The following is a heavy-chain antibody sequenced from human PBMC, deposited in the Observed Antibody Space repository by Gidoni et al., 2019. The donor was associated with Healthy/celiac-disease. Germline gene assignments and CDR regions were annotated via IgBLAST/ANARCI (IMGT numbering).Heavy chain of an antibody. V-gene: IGHV3-9*01. Sequence: STGALGAAPQSLRLSCAASGFTFDDYAMHWVRQAPGKGLEWVSGISWNSGSIGYADSVKGRFTISRDNAKNSLYLQMNSLRAEDTALYYCAKDRGGGGRPRGFDYWGQGTLVTVSS. J-gene: IGHJ4*02. CDR3: AKDRGGGGRPRGFDY. CDR1: GFTFDDYA. D-gene: IGHD2-21*01. CDR2: ISWNSGSI.